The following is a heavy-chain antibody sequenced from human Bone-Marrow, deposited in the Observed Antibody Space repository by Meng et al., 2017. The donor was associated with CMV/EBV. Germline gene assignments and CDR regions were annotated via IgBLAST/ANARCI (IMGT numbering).Heavy chain of an antibody. CDR3: ARHDYYDAFDI. V-gene: IGHV4-34*01. CDR2: INHSGST. J-gene: IGHJ3*02. D-gene: IGHD4/OR15-4a*01. Sequence: SETLSLTCAVYGGSFSGYYWSWIRQPPGKGLEWIGEINHSGSTNYNPSLKSRVTISVDTSKNQFSLKMTSVTAADTAVYYCARHDYYDAFDIWGQGTMVTVSS. CDR1: GGSFSGYY.